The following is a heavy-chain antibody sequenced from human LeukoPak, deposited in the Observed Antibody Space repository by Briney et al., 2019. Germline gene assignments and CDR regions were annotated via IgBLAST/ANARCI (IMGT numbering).Heavy chain of an antibody. CDR1: GGSISSSSYY. Sequence: SETLSLTCTVSGGSISSSSYYWGWIRQPPGKGLEWIGSIYYSGSTYYNPSLKSRVTISVDTSKNQFSLKLTSATATDTAAYFCARHAIPAAGYAFDIWGQGTRVTVSS. D-gene: IGHD6-13*01. CDR2: IYYSGST. J-gene: IGHJ3*02. CDR3: ARHAIPAAGYAFDI. V-gene: IGHV4-39*01.